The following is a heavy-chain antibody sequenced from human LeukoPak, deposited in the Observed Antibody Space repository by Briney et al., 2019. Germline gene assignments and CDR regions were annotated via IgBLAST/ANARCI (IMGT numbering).Heavy chain of an antibody. Sequence: SETLSLTCTVSGGSISSYYWSWIRQPPGKGLEWIAYVFYSGSTNYNPSLKSRVTISVDTSKNQFSLKLSSVTATDTAVYYCARSLPNYYYYMDVWGKGTTVTVSS. CDR3: ARSLPNYYYYMDV. CDR1: GGSISSYY. J-gene: IGHJ6*03. CDR2: VFYSGST. V-gene: IGHV4-59*01.